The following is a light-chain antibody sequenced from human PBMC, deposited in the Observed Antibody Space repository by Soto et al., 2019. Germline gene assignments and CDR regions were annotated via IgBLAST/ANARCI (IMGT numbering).Light chain of an antibody. CDR3: QQYGSSPPYT. CDR1: QSVSSRY. V-gene: IGKV3-20*01. Sequence: EIVLTQSPGTLSLSPGERATLSCRASQSVSSRYLAWYQQKPGQAPRLLMYGASSRATGIPDRFSGSGSGTDLTLTISRLEPEDFAVYYCQQYGSSPPYTFGQGTKLEIK. J-gene: IGKJ2*01. CDR2: GAS.